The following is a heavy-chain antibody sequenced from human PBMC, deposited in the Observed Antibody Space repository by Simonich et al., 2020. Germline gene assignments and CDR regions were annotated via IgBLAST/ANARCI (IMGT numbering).Heavy chain of an antibody. J-gene: IGHJ3*02. Sequence: QVQLVQSGAEVKKPGASVKVSCKASGYTFTGYYMHWVRQAPGQGLEGMGWINPNRGGTNYAQKLQGRVTRTRDTSISTAYMELSRLRSDDTAVYYCARVRFEAFDIWGQGTMVTVSS. CDR1: GYTFTGYY. CDR2: INPNRGGT. V-gene: IGHV1-2*02. CDR3: ARVRFEAFDI.